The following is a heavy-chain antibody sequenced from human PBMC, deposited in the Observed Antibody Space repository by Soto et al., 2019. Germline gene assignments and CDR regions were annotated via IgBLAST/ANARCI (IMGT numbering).Heavy chain of an antibody. CDR1: GASIRSSTFY. V-gene: IGHV4-39*01. D-gene: IGHD6-19*01. CDR2: IYFSGNT. Sequence: SETLSLTCTVSGASIRSSTFYWGWIRQPPGKGLEWIGSIYFSGNTYYNPSLKSRVTISVDTSKNQFSLKLSSVTAADTAVYYCARTPAGVGRERYFDYWGQGTLVSVSS. CDR3: ARTPAGVGRERYFDY. J-gene: IGHJ4*02.